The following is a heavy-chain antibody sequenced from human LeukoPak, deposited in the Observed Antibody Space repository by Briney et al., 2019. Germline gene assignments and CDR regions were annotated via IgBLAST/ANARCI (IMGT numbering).Heavy chain of an antibody. D-gene: IGHD3-22*01. Sequence: ASVKVSCKASGHTFTGYYMHWVRQAPGQGLEWMGWINPNSGGTNYAQKFQGRVTMTRDTSISTAYMELSRLRSDDTAVYYCARDHPDYYDSRGLDYWGQGTLATVSS. CDR1: GHTFTGYY. J-gene: IGHJ4*02. CDR3: ARDHPDYYDSRGLDY. CDR2: INPNSGGT. V-gene: IGHV1-2*02.